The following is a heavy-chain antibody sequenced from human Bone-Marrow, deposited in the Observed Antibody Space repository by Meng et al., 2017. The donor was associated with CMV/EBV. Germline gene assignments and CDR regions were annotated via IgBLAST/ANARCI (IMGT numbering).Heavy chain of an antibody. Sequence: LSLTCASSGFTFSSYEMNGVRQAPGKGLEGVSYISSSGSTIYYADSVKGRFTISRDNAKNSLYLQMNSLRAEDTAVYYCARVARASGYSSSWYPTLNYYFDYWGQGTLVTVSS. V-gene: IGHV3-48*03. CDR2: ISSSGSTI. D-gene: IGHD6-13*01. CDR3: ARVARASGYSSSWYPTLNYYFDY. CDR1: GFTFSSYE. J-gene: IGHJ4*02.